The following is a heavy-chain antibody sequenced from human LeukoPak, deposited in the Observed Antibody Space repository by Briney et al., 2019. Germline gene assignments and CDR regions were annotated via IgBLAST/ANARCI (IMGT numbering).Heavy chain of an antibody. J-gene: IGHJ3*02. CDR2: ISGSGRDT. CDR1: KFTFINYG. V-gene: IGHV3-23*01. Sequence: GSLRLSCATSKFTFINYGLTWVRQAPGKGLEWVSSISGSGRDTQYAASVQGRFTISRDNSKNTLYLQMNSLRAEDTAVYYCAKDPNGDYIGTFEIWGHGTMVTVSS. D-gene: IGHD4-17*01. CDR3: AKDPNGDYIGTFEI.